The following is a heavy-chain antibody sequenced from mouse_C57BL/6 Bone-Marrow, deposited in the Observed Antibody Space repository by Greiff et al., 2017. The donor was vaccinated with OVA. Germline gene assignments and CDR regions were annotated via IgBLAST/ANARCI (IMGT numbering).Heavy chain of an antibody. V-gene: IGHV5-17*01. CDR2: ISSGSSTI. Sequence: EVKLVESGGGLVKPGGSLKLSCAASGFTFSDYGMHWVRQAPEKGLEWVAYISSGSSTIYYADTVKGRFTISRDNAKNTLFLQMTSLRSEDTAMYYCAREDHEAWFADWGKGTLGTVSA. CDR1: GFTFSDYG. J-gene: IGHJ3*01. CDR3: AREDHEAWFAD.